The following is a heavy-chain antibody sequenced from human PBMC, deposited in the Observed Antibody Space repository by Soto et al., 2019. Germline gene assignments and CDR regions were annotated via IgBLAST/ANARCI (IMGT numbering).Heavy chain of an antibody. D-gene: IGHD4-17*01. CDR3: AHPRGYGVFDAVDI. J-gene: IGHJ3*02. CDR1: GFIFSTYA. V-gene: IGHV3-23*01. CDR2: ISSSGDSV. Sequence: GGSLRLSCAASGFIFSTYAMNWVRQAPGKGLEWVSAISSSGDSVYYAESVRGRFTISRDNSINTLYLQMRSLRPEDTAVYYCAHPRGYGVFDAVDIWGQGTMVTVSS.